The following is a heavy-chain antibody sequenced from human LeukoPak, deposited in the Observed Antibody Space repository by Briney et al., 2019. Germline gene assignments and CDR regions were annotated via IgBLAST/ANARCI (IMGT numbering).Heavy chain of an antibody. CDR2: IYHSGST. J-gene: IGHJ4*02. CDR1: GGSISSSNW. CDR3: ARGNSVGATSIDY. Sequence: SETLSLTCAVSGGSISSSNWWSWVRQPPGKGLEWIGEIYHSGSTNYNPSLKSRVTISVDRSKNQFSLKLSSVTAADTAVYYCARGNSVGATSIDYWGQGTLVTVSS. V-gene: IGHV4-4*02. D-gene: IGHD1-26*01.